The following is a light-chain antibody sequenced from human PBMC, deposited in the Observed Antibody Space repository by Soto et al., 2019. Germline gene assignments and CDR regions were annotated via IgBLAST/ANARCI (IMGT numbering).Light chain of an antibody. CDR3: QHYVTWPLA. CDR1: RGIGST. J-gene: IGKJ4*01. Sequence: EVLMTQSPATLSVSPGERATLSCRASRGIGSTLAWYQQKPGQTPRLLIYDTSTRATGVPGRFIGSRSGTEFTLTITSLQSEDFAIYYCQHYVTWPLAFGGGTRVENK. CDR2: DTS. V-gene: IGKV3-15*01.